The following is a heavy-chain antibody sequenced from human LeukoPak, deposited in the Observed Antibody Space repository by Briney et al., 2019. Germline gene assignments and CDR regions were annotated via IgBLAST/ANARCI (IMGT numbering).Heavy chain of an antibody. V-gene: IGHV1-18*01. CDR1: GYTFTSYG. CDR3: AREVSPNNYDFWSGYYQGNWGHYYYYMDV. J-gene: IGHJ6*03. CDR2: ISAYNGNT. Sequence: EASVKVSCKASGYTFTSYGISWVRQAPGQGLEWMGWISAYNGNTNYAQKLQGRVTMTTDTSTSTAYMELRSLRSDDTAVYYCAREVSPNNYDFWSGYYQGNWGHYYYYMDVWGKGTTVTVSS. D-gene: IGHD3-3*01.